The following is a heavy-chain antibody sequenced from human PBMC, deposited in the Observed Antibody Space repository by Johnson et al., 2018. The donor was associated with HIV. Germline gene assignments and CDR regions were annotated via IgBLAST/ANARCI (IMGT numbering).Heavy chain of an antibody. Sequence: VQLVESGGGLVQPGGSLRLSCAASEFTFSSYWMHWVRQAPGKGLVWVSAIGTAGDTYYPGSVKGRFTISRENAKNSLYLQMNSLRAGDTAVYYCARGIVGATYAFDIWGQGTMVTVSS. CDR2: IGTAGDT. CDR3: ARGIVGATYAFDI. J-gene: IGHJ3*02. V-gene: IGHV3-13*01. CDR1: EFTFSSYW. D-gene: IGHD1-26*01.